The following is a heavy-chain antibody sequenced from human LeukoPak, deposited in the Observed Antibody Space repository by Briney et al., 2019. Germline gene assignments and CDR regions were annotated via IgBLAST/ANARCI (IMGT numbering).Heavy chain of an antibody. Sequence: ASVKVSCTASGYTFTGYYMHWVRQAPGQGLEWMGWINPNSGGTNYAQKFQGWVTMTRDTSISTAYMELSRLRSDDTAVYYCAREGPRVGAGAFDIWGQGTMVTVSS. CDR2: INPNSGGT. V-gene: IGHV1-2*04. J-gene: IGHJ3*02. CDR1: GYTFTGYY. D-gene: IGHD1-26*01. CDR3: AREGPRVGAGAFDI.